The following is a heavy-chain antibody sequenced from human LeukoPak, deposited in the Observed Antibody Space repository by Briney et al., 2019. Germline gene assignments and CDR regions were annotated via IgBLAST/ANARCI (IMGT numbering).Heavy chain of an antibody. CDR3: AKDTTYYYDSSGYHYFDY. CDR2: ISGSGGST. D-gene: IGHD3-22*01. J-gene: IGHJ4*02. CDR1: GFIFSDYY. Sequence: PGGSLRLSCAASGFIFSDYYMSWVRQAPGKGLEWVSAISGSGGSTYYADSVKGRFTISRDNSKNTLYLQMNSLRAEDTAVYYCAKDTTYYYDSSGYHYFDYWGQGTLVTVSS. V-gene: IGHV3-23*01.